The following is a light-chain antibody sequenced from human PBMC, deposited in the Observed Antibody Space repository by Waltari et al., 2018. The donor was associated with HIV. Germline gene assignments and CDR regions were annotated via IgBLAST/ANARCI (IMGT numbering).Light chain of an antibody. J-gene: IGLJ3*02. CDR3: QSYDGTNWV. CDR2: ADY. Sequence: NFVLTQPHSVSESPGKTVIIPCTRSSGSIGSAYVQWYQQRPGSSPSTVIYADYQRPSGVPDRFSGSVDSSSNSASLTISGLRSDDEADDYCQSYDGTNWVFGGGTKLTVL. CDR1: SGSIGSAY. V-gene: IGLV6-57*01.